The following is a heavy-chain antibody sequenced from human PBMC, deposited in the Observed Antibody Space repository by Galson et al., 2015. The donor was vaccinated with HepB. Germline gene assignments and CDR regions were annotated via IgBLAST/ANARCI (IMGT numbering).Heavy chain of an antibody. V-gene: IGHV1-24*01. D-gene: IGHD3-10*01. CDR1: GHTLTELS. CDR2: FDPEDGET. CDR3: ATKLIWFGELSTRYWYFDL. Sequence: SVKVSCKVSGHTLTELSMHWVRQAPGKGLEWMGGFDPEDGETIYAQKFQGRVTMTEDTSTDTAYMELSSLRSEDTAVYYCATKLIWFGELSTRYWYFDLWGRGTLVTVSS. J-gene: IGHJ2*01.